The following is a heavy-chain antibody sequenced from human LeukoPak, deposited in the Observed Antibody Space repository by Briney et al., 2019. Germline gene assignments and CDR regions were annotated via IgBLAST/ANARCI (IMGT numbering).Heavy chain of an antibody. CDR2: VSPDGRTT. CDR1: GFTFSSYW. J-gene: IGHJ4*02. Sequence: PGGSLRLFCAASGFTFSSYWMPWVRQVPGKGLVWVSRVSPDGRTTSYADSVKGRFTISRDNAKNTVYLQMISLRADDTAVYYCVRAKSGHYGYSDYWGQGTLVTVSS. D-gene: IGHD5-18*01. V-gene: IGHV3-74*01. CDR3: VRAKSGHYGYSDY.